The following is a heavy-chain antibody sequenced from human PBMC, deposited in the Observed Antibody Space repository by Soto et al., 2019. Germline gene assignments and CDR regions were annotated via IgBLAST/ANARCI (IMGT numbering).Heavy chain of an antibody. CDR3: AKAATYYYGSGSVDYYYMDV. Sequence: SVKVSCKASGGTFSSYAISWVRQAPGQGLEWMGGIIPIFGTANYAQKFQGRVTITADESTSTAYMELSSLRSEDTAVYYCAKAATYYYGSGSVDYYYMDVWGKGTAVTDSS. V-gene: IGHV1-69*13. CDR1: GGTFSSYA. J-gene: IGHJ6*03. CDR2: IIPIFGTA. D-gene: IGHD3-10*01.